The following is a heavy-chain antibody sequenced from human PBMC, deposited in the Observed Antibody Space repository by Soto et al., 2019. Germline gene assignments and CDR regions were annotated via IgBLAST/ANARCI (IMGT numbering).Heavy chain of an antibody. Sequence: QVHLVESGGGLVKPGGSLRLSCAASGFTSSDYYLSWIRQAPGKGLEWVSYISSSATTIYYADSVRGRFTISRDNAKNPLNLKMTSLGAEETAGYYWPGGEISTTSFAYWGREPWSPSPQ. CDR1: GFTSSDYY. J-gene: IGHJ4*02. V-gene: IGHV3-11*01. CDR3: PGGEISTTSFAY. D-gene: IGHD1-1*01. CDR2: ISSSATTI.